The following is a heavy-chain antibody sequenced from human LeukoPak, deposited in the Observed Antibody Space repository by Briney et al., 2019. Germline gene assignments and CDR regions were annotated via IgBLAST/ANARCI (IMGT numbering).Heavy chain of an antibody. CDR1: GGSISSGGYA. CDR2: IYHSGST. J-gene: IGHJ3*02. CDR3: ARGASGDAFDI. Sequence: SETLSLTCAVSGGSISSGGYAWSWIRQPPGKGLEWIGYIYHSGSTYYNPSLKSRVTISVDRSKNQFSLKLSSVTAADTAVYYCARGASGDAFDIWGQGTMVTVSS. D-gene: IGHD1-26*01. V-gene: IGHV4-30-2*01.